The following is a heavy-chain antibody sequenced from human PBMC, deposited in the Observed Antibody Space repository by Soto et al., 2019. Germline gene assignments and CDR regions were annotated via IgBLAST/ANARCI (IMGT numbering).Heavy chain of an antibody. J-gene: IGHJ3*02. V-gene: IGHV4-30-4*01. D-gene: IGHD6-13*01. CDR2: IYYSGST. CDR1: GGSISSGDYY. Sequence: QVQLQESGPGLVKPSQTLSLTCTVSGGSISSGDYYWSWIRQPPGKGLEWIGYIYYSGSTYYNPSLQSRVTISVDTSKNQFSLKLSSVTAADTAVYYCARVRGAAAGSGWVDAFDIWGQGTMVTVSS. CDR3: ARVRGAAAGSGWVDAFDI.